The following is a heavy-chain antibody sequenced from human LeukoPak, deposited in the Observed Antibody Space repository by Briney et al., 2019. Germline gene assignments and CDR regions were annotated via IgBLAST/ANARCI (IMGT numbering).Heavy chain of an antibody. CDR2: ISGSGGST. J-gene: IGHJ3*02. CDR1: GFAFSSYA. Sequence: GGSLRLSCAASGFAFSSYAMSWVRQAPGKGLEWVSAISGSGGSTYYADSVKCRFTISRDNSKNTLYLQMNSLRAEDTAVYYCAKTGITIFEWDAFDIWGQGTMVTVSS. CDR3: AKTGITIFEWDAFDI. D-gene: IGHD3-3*01. V-gene: IGHV3-23*01.